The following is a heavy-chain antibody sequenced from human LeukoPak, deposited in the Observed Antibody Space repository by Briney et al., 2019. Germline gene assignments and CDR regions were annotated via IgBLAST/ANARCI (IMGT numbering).Heavy chain of an antibody. J-gene: IGHJ4*02. CDR1: GGSISSTDW. V-gene: IGHV4-4*02. CDR2: IYRSGST. Sequence: SETLSLTCAVSGGSISSTDWWSWVRQPPGKGLEWIGEIYRSGSTNYNPSLKSRVTISVDKSKNHFSLNLSSVTAADTAVYYCARHSRAIFGVVIMDYWGQGTLVTVSS. D-gene: IGHD3-3*01. CDR3: ARHSRAIFGVVIMDY.